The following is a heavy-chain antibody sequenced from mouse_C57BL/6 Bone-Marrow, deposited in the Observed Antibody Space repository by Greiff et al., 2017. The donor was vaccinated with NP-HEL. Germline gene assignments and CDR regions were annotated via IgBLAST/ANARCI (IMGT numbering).Heavy chain of an antibody. CDR3: TTGAMDY. CDR2: IDPENGDT. V-gene: IGHV14-4*01. CDR1: GFNIKDDY. J-gene: IGHJ4*01. Sequence: EVKLMESGAELVRPGASVKLSCTASGFNIKDDYMHWVKQRPEQGLEWIGWIDPENGDTEYASKFQGKATITADTSSNTAYLQRSSLTSEDTAVYYCTTGAMDYWGQGTSVTVSS.